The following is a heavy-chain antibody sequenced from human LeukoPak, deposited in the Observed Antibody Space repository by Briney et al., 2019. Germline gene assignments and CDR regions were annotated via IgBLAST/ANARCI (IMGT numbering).Heavy chain of an antibody. CDR3: ARHVGISF. V-gene: IGHV3-7*01. D-gene: IGHD7-27*01. J-gene: IGHJ4*02. CDR2: IREDGTEK. CDR1: GFTFSGSW. Sequence: GGSLRLSCTASGFTFSGSWMTWVRQAPGKGLEWVANIREDGTEKNYVDSVKGRFTISRDNAKNSLFLQMSNLRDDDTAIYYCARHVGISFWGQGTLVTVSS.